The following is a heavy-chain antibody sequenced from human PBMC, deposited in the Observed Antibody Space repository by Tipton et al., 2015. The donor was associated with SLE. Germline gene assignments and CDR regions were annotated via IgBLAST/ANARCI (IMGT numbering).Heavy chain of an antibody. V-gene: IGHV3-15*01. D-gene: IGHD6-6*01. J-gene: IGHJ4*02. CDR3: ATDHSDSSLLFDH. CDR1: GIPFTKAW. CDR2: IKDKTIGEPA. Sequence: GSLRLSCAVSGIPFTKAWMSWVRQAPGKGPEWVGRIKDKTIGEPADYGAPVKDRFIVSRDDSKNTLYLEMHSLKVEDTGVYWCATDHSDSSLLFDHWGQGTLVTVSA.